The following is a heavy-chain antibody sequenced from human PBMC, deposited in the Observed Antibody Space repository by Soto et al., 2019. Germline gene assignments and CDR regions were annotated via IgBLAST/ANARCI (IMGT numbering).Heavy chain of an antibody. Sequence: ASVKVSCKASGYTFTSYAMHWVRQAPGQRLEWMGWINAGNGNTKYSQKFQGRVTITRDTSASTAYMELSSLRSEDTAVYYCARPAHYYDSSGYYGKAYWFDPWGQGTLVTVSS. CDR1: GYTFTSYA. J-gene: IGHJ5*02. D-gene: IGHD3-22*01. CDR3: ARPAHYYDSSGYYGKAYWFDP. CDR2: INAGNGNT. V-gene: IGHV1-3*01.